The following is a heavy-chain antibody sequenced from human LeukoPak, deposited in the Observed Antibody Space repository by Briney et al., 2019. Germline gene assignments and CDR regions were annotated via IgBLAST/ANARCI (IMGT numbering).Heavy chain of an antibody. CDR2: ISVYNGNT. D-gene: IGHD2-8*01. Sequence: ASVKVSCKASGYTFTDYAISWVRQAPGQGLEWMGWISVYNGNTNYAEKVQGRVTMTTDTSTNIAYMELRSLRSDDTAVYYCARDYCTNSLCYNNWFDPWGQGTLVTVSS. V-gene: IGHV1-18*01. J-gene: IGHJ5*02. CDR3: ARDYCTNSLCYNNWFDP. CDR1: GYTFTDYA.